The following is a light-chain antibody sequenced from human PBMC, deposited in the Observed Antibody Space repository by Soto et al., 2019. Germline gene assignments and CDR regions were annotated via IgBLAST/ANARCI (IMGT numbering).Light chain of an antibody. V-gene: IGKV3-15*01. CDR1: QSVNNN. Sequence: IVMTQSPATLSVFPWERATLSCRASQSVNNNLAWYQQKPGQAPRLLIHGVSTRATGIPARFSGSGSGTEFTLTISSLQSEDFAVYYCQQYNNWPITFGQGTRLEIK. J-gene: IGKJ5*01. CDR3: QQYNNWPIT. CDR2: GVS.